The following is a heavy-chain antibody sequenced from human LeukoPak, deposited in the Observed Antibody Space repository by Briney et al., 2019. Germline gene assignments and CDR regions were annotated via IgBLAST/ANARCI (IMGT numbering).Heavy chain of an antibody. Sequence: GASVKVSCKASGYTFTSYYMHWVRQAPGQGLEWMGIINPSGGSTSYAQKFQGRVTMTTDTSTSTANMELRSLRSDDTAVYYCARGAYLKRYYYFWSCPYYYMDVWGKGTTVTVSS. V-gene: IGHV1-46*01. CDR3: ARGAYLKRYYYFWSCPYYYMDV. CDR2: INPSGGST. D-gene: IGHD3-3*01. CDR1: GYTFTSYY. J-gene: IGHJ6*03.